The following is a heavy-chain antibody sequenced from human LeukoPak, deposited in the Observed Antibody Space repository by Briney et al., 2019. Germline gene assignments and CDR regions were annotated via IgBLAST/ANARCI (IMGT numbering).Heavy chain of an antibody. CDR1: GFTFSSYG. Sequence: GGSMRLSCAASGFTFSSYGMHWVRQAPGKGLEWVAVISYDGSNKYYADSVKGRFTSSIDNAKNTLYLQMNSMRGEDTCVYDYARYLLWGQGTLVTVSS. CDR3: ARYLL. V-gene: IGHV3-30*03. CDR2: ISYDGSNK. J-gene: IGHJ4*02. D-gene: IGHD1-26*01.